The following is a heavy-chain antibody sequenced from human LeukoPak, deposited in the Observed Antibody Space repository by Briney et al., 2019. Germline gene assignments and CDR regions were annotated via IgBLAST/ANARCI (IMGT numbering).Heavy chain of an antibody. CDR3: ASLEYSSSSDY. CDR1: GFTVSSNY. Sequence: GGSLRLSCAASGFTVSSNYMSWVRQAPGKGLEWVSVIYSGGSTYYADSAKGRFTISRDNSKNTLYLQMNSLRAEDTAVYYCASLEYSSSSDYWGQGTLVTVSS. D-gene: IGHD6-6*01. V-gene: IGHV3-53*01. CDR2: IYSGGST. J-gene: IGHJ4*02.